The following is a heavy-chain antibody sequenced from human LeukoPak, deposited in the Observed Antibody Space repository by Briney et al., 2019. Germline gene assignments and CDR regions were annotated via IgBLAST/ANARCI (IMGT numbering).Heavy chain of an antibody. CDR1: GFTFSSNY. CDR3: LSYCSSTSCYEIEWFDH. CDR2: ISGSGRST. D-gene: IGHD2-2*01. V-gene: IGHV3-23*01. Sequence: GGSLRLSCSASGFTFSSNYMSWVRQAPGKGLEWVSAISGSGRSTYYADSVKGRFTISRDNSKNTLYLQMNSLRAEDTAVYYCLSYCSSTSCYEIEWFDHWGQGTLVTVSS. J-gene: IGHJ5*02.